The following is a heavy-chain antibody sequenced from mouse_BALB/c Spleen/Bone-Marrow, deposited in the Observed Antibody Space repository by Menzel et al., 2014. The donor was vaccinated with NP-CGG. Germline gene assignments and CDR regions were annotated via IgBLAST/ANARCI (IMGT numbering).Heavy chain of an antibody. CDR3: ARHRQGNAVPYYAMDY. J-gene: IGHJ4*01. CDR1: GFTFNSYG. V-gene: IGHV5-6*01. CDR2: ISTGAGYI. D-gene: IGHD2-1*01. Sequence: EVKLVESGGDLVRPGGSLKLSCTASGFTFNSYGMSWIRQTPDKRLEWVATISTGAGYIYYPDSVKGRFTISRDNAKNTLYLEMNSLKSEDTAMYYCARHRQGNAVPYYAMDYWGQGASVTVSS.